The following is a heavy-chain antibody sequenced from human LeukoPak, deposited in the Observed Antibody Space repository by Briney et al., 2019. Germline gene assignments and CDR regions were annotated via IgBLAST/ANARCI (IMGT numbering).Heavy chain of an antibody. Sequence: SETLSLTCFLSNGSISDDYWSWIRQPPGKGLEWIGYIYYSGSTNYNPSLKSRVTMSVDRSKNQFSLKLSSVTAADTAVYYCARRNAAEAFDIWGQGTMVTVSS. CDR2: IYYSGST. CDR3: ARRNAAEAFDI. V-gene: IGHV4-59*08. J-gene: IGHJ3*02. CDR1: NGSISDDY.